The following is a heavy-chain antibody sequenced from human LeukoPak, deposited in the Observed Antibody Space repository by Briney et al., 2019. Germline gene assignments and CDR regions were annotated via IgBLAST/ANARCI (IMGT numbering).Heavy chain of an antibody. CDR2: ISYDGSNK. CDR3: AKEDTAMVLYYFDY. V-gene: IGHV3-30*18. Sequence: PGGSLRLSCAASAFTFSSYGMHWVRQAPGKGLEWVAVISYDGSNKYYADSVKGRFTISRDNSKNTLYLQMNSLRAEDTAVYYCAKEDTAMVLYYFDYWGQGTLVTVSS. D-gene: IGHD5-18*01. J-gene: IGHJ4*02. CDR1: AFTFSSYG.